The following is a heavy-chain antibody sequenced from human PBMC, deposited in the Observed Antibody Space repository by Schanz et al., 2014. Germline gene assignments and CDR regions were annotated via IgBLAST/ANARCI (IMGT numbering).Heavy chain of an antibody. V-gene: IGHV3-21*01. CDR2: ISRSSSSI. CDR1: GFPFSTYS. CDR3: ARGRSLGWCDY. J-gene: IGHJ4*02. Sequence: VQLVESGGGVVQPGRSLKLSCAASGFPFSTYSIHWVRQAPGKGLEWVSYISRSSSSIYYADSVKGRFTISRDNAKNSLYLQMHSLRAEDTAVYYCARGRSLGWCDYWGQGTLVTVSS. D-gene: IGHD2-21*01.